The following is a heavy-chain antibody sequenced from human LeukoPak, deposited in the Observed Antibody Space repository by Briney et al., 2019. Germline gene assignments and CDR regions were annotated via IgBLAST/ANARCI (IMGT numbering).Heavy chain of an antibody. V-gene: IGHV7-4-1*02. D-gene: IGHD4-17*01. CDR3: ARTIASRGDYLNNYFDP. CDR1: GYTFTTYA. Sequence: GASVKVSCKASGYTFTTYALNWVRQAPGQGLEWMGWINTNTGNPTYAQGFTGRFVFSLDTSVSTAYVQINSLKAEDTAVYYCARTIASRGDYLNNYFDPWGQGTLVTVSS. CDR2: INTNTGNP. J-gene: IGHJ5*02.